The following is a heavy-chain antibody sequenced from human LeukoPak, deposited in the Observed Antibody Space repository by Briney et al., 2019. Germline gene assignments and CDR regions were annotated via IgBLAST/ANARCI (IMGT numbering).Heavy chain of an antibody. CDR1: GGTLSSYA. CDR2: INPMFGIA. V-gene: IGHV1-69*04. Sequence: SVKVSCKASGGTLSSYAISWVRQAPGQGLEWMGRINPMFGIANYAQNFQGRVTITADKSTSTAYVELSSLTSDDTAVYYCASLADTSDYYVDPWGQGTLVTVSS. J-gene: IGHJ5*02. D-gene: IGHD3-22*01. CDR3: ASLADTSDYYVDP.